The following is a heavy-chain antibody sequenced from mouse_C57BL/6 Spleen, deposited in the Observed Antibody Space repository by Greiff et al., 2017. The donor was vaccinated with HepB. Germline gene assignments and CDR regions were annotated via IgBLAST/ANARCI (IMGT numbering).Heavy chain of an antibody. Sequence: VQLQESGAELVRPGASVKLSCKASGYTFTDYYINWVKQRPGQGLEWIARIYPGSGNTYYNEKFKGKATLTAEKSSSTAYMQLSSLTSEDSAVYFCARSRWDDAMDYWGQGTSVTVSS. V-gene: IGHV1-76*01. CDR3: ARSRWDDAMDY. CDR1: GYTFTDYY. J-gene: IGHJ4*01. D-gene: IGHD4-1*01. CDR2: IYPGSGNT.